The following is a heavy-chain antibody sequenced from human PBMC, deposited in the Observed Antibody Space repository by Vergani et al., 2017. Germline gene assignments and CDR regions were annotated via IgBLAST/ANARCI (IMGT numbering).Heavy chain of an antibody. J-gene: IGHJ4*02. D-gene: IGHD2-15*01. CDR1: GGSISSGSYY. V-gene: IGHV4-61*02. CDR2: IYTSGST. Sequence: QVQLQESGPGLVKPSQTLSLTCTVSGGSISSGSYYWSWIRQPAGKGLEWIGRIYTSGSTNYNPSLKSQVTISVDTSKNQFSLKLSSVTAADTAVYYCARGGWPFDYWGQGTLVTVSS. CDR3: ARGGWPFDY.